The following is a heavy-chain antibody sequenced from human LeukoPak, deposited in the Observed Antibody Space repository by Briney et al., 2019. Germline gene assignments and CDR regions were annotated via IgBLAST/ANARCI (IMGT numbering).Heavy chain of an antibody. CDR2: ISSSSSTI. Sequence: PGGSLRLSCAASGFTFSSYSMNWVRQAPGKGLEWVSYISSSSSTIYYADSVKGRFTISRHNAKNSLYLQVNSLRAEDTAVYYCARGGYSYDLDYWGQGTLVTVSS. CDR1: GFTFSSYS. D-gene: IGHD5-18*01. J-gene: IGHJ4*02. CDR3: ARGGYSYDLDY. V-gene: IGHV3-48*01.